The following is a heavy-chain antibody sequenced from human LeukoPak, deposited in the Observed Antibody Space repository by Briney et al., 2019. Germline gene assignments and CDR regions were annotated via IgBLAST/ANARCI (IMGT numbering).Heavy chain of an antibody. CDR3: ARRVGAKFSNWFDP. D-gene: IGHD1-26*01. J-gene: IGHJ5*02. Sequence: PSETLSLTCTVSGGSISSYYWSWIRQPPGKGLEWIGYIYYSGSTNYNPSLKSRVTISVDTSKNQFPLKLSSVTAADTAVYYCARRVGAKFSNWFDPWGQGTLVTVSS. V-gene: IGHV4-59*08. CDR2: IYYSGST. CDR1: GGSISSYY.